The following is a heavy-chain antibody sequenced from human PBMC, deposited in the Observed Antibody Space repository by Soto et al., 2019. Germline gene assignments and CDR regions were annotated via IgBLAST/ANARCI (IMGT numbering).Heavy chain of an antibody. CDR1: GGSFSREA. D-gene: IGHD1-1*01. J-gene: IGHJ3*01. CDR2: ILPFFGTA. Sequence: QVQLVQSGAEVKKPGSSVKVSCKASGGSFSREAINWVRQAPGQGPEWMGGILPFFGTADYAQKFQGRVTVTADVSTITAIIHLSRLTSDDTVVYYCARGHAFGGNSDVVDVWGQGTMVTVSS. V-gene: IGHV1-69*12. CDR3: ARGHAFGGNSDVVDV.